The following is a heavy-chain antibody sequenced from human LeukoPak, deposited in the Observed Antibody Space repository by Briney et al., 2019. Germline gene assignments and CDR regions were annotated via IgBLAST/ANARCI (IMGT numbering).Heavy chain of an antibody. V-gene: IGHV1-24*01. Sequence: GASVKVSCKVSGYTLTEISMHWVRQAPGKGLEWMGGFNPEDDERIYAQKFQGGVTMTEDTSTDTAYMELSSLRSNDTAVCYCATSSHNWNLGGVRDYMDVWGKGTTVTVSS. CDR3: ATSSHNWNLGGVRDYMDV. CDR1: GYTLTEIS. J-gene: IGHJ6*03. D-gene: IGHD1-20*01. CDR2: FNPEDDER.